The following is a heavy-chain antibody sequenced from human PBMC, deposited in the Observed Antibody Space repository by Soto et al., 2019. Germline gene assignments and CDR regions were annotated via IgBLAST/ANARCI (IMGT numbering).Heavy chain of an antibody. CDR2: IMPISDST. J-gene: IGHJ4*02. CDR3: ASILGGIFDY. D-gene: IGHD3-3*01. Sequence: QVQLVQSGAEVKKPGSSVKVSCKASGGSFSSYSISRVRQAPGQGLEWMGGIMPISDSTKYAQNFQDRVTITADRSTGTAYMEMSSLRSDDTAVYYCASILGGIFDYWGQGTLVTVSS. CDR1: GGSFSSYS. V-gene: IGHV1-69*06.